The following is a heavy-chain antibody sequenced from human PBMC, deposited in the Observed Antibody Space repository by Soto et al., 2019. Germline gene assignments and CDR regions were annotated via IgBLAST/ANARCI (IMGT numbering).Heavy chain of an antibody. Sequence: EVPLVESGGGLVQPGGSLRLSCAASGFTLSSYWMHWVRQAPGKGLVWVSRINSDGSSTSYADSVKGRFTISRDNAKNTLYLQMNSLRAEDTAVYYCARDRGWFGEVPFDYWGQGTLVTVSS. CDR2: INSDGSST. V-gene: IGHV3-74*01. D-gene: IGHD3-10*01. J-gene: IGHJ4*02. CDR3: ARDRGWFGEVPFDY. CDR1: GFTLSSYW.